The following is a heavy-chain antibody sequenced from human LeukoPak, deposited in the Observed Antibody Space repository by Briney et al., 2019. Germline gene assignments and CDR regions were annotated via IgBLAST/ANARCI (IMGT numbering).Heavy chain of an antibody. CDR3: AKSYYGSGGYRKDYFDY. Sequence: GGSLRLSCAASGFTFSSYAMHWVRQAPGKGLERVAVISYDGSNKYYADSVKGRFTISRDNSKNTLYLQMNSLRAEDTAVYYCAKSYYGSGGYRKDYFDYWGQGTLVTVSS. J-gene: IGHJ4*02. V-gene: IGHV3-30-3*01. CDR2: ISYDGSNK. D-gene: IGHD3-10*01. CDR1: GFTFSSYA.